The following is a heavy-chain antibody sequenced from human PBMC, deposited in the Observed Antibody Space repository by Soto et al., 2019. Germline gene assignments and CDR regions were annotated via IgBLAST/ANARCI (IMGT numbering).Heavy chain of an antibody. CDR1: GGFFSGYY. J-gene: IGHJ6*03. CDR2: INHSGST. CDR3: ARVPSYFYGSGSYYRPYNYFPMGV. V-gene: IGHV4-34*01. D-gene: IGHD3-10*01. Sequence: SETLSLTYAVYGGFFSGYYWRWIRQPPGKGMEWSGEINHSGSTNYNPSLKSRVTISVDTSKNQFSLKLSSVTAADTAVYYCARVPSYFYGSGSYYRPYNYFPMGVWGKGTTVT.